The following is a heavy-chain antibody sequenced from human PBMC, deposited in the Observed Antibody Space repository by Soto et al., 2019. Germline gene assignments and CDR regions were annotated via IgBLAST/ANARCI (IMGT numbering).Heavy chain of an antibody. D-gene: IGHD6-19*01. CDR3: ARAFYSCIAVAAWFDP. V-gene: IGHV1-69*01. CDR2: IIPIFGTA. J-gene: IGHJ5*02. CDR1: GGTFSSYA. Sequence: QEQLVQSGAEVKKPGSSVKVSCKASGGTFSSYAISWVRQAPGQGLECMGGIIPIFGTANYAQKFQGRVTITADESTSTAYMELSSLRSEDTAVYYCARAFYSCIAVAAWFDPWGQGTLVTVSS.